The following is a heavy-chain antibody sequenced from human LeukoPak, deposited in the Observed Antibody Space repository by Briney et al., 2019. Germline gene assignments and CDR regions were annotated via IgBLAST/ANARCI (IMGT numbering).Heavy chain of an antibody. CDR3: AKALRAYLSNNAFDI. V-gene: IGHV3-23*01. CDR1: GFTFSSYA. D-gene: IGHD2/OR15-2a*01. J-gene: IGHJ3*02. Sequence: GGSLRLSCAASGFTFSSYAMSWVRQAPGKGLEWVSGISGDGTTTYYADSVKGRFTVSRDNSKNTVYLQMNRLRVEDTAVYYCAKALRAYLSNNAFDIWGQGTMVTISS. CDR2: ISGDGTTT.